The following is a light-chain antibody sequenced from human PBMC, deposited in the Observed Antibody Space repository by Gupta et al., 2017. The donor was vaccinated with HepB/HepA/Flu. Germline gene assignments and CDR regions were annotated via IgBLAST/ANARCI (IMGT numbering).Light chain of an antibody. Sequence: DIQVTQSPSSLSASVGDRVSITCRTSRAISSFLAWYQQKPGKVPKLLIYSASTLESGVPPRFRGSGAGTDFTLTISSLQPEDVATYYCQIYNKAPRTFGQGTKVEIK. J-gene: IGKJ1*01. CDR3: QIYNKAPRT. V-gene: IGKV1-27*01. CDR1: RAISSF. CDR2: SAS.